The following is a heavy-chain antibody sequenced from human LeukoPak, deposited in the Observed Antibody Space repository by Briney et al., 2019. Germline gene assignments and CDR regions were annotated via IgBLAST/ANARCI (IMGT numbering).Heavy chain of an antibody. CDR3: AEAVDYYDSSGYYSWFDP. D-gene: IGHD3-22*01. CDR1: GFTFDDYA. CDR2: ITWNSGST. J-gene: IGHJ5*02. Sequence: PGRSLRLSCAASGFTFDDYAMHWVRQAPGKGLEWVSGITWNSGSTGYADSVKGRFTISRDNAKNSLYLQMNSLRAADTALYYCAEAVDYYDSSGYYSWFDPWGQGTLVTVSS. V-gene: IGHV3-9*01.